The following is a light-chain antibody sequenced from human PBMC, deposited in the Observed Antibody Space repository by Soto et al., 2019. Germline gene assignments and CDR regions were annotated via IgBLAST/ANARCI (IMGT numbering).Light chain of an antibody. CDR2: AAS. Sequence: DIQMTQSPSSLSASVGDRVTITCRASQSISSYLNWYQQKPGKAPKLLMYAASNLQSGVPSRFSGSASGTDFTLTISSLQPEDFATYYCQQTFSSPYTFAQGTKLEI. J-gene: IGKJ2*01. CDR1: QSISSY. V-gene: IGKV1-39*01. CDR3: QQTFSSPYT.